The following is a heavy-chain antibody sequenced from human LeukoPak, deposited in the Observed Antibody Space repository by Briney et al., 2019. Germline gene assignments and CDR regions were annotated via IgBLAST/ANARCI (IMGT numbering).Heavy chain of an antibody. Sequence: SETLSLTCTVSGGSISSYSWSWIRQPAGKGLEWIGRIYRGGSTNNNPSLKSRVTMSVDTSKNQFSLRLSSVTAADTAVYYCARDWVMATNDGWAGDVFDIWGQGTKVTVSS. CDR3: ARDWVMATNDGWAGDVFDI. CDR2: IYRGGST. CDR1: GGSISSYS. D-gene: IGHD5-24*01. J-gene: IGHJ3*02. V-gene: IGHV4-4*07.